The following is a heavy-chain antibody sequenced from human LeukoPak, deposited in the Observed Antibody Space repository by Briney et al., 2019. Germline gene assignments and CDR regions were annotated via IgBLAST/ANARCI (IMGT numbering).Heavy chain of an antibody. Sequence: ASVKVSCKASGYTFTGYYMHWVRQAPGQGLEWMGWINPNSGGTNYAQKFQGRVTMTRDTSISTAYMELSRLRSDDTAVYYCATPTSPSGSHFPYYYYYYGMDVWGQGTTVTVSS. V-gene: IGHV1-2*02. CDR3: ATPTSPSGSHFPYYYYYYGMDV. J-gene: IGHJ6*02. CDR2: INPNSGGT. D-gene: IGHD3-10*01. CDR1: GYTFTGYY.